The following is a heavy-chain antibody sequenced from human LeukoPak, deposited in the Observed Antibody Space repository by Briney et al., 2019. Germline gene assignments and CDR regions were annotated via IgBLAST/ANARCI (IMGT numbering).Heavy chain of an antibody. J-gene: IGHJ1*01. D-gene: IGHD3-16*01. CDR1: GFAFSSYS. CDR2: ISPSGGIT. V-gene: IGHV3-23*01. CDR3: AKDDDWGRYKH. Sequence: GGSLRLSCAASGFAFSSYSMNWVRQAPGKGLEWVSGISPSGGITYYTDSVKGRFTISRDNSKNTQSLQVNSLRAEDTAVYYCAKDDDWGRYKHWGQGTLVTVSS.